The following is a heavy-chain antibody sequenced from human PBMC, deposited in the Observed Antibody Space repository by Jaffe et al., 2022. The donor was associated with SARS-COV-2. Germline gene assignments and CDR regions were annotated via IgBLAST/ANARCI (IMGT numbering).Heavy chain of an antibody. Sequence: QVQLVESGGGVVQPGRSLRLSCAASGFTFSSYAMHWVRQAPGKGLEWVAVISYDGSNKYYADSVKGRFTISRDNSKNTLYLQMNSLRAEDTAVYYCAREYDSSGWTGGGFFDYWGQGTLVTVSS. CDR2: ISYDGSNK. D-gene: IGHD6-19*01. J-gene: IGHJ4*02. CDR3: AREYDSSGWTGGGFFDY. CDR1: GFTFSSYA. V-gene: IGHV3-30*04.